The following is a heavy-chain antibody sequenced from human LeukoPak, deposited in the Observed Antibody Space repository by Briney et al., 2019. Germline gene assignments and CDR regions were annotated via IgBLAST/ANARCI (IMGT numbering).Heavy chain of an antibody. V-gene: IGHV3-23*01. CDR1: GFTFSSYS. D-gene: IGHD4-17*01. Sequence: GGSLRLSCAASGFTFSSYSMNWVRQAPGKGLEWVSAISGSGGSTYYADSVKGRFTISRDNSKSTLYLQMNSLTGEDTAVYYCAKDRRTQMSTVTCFFFDDWGQGTLVTVSS. CDR2: ISGSGGST. J-gene: IGHJ4*02. CDR3: AKDRRTQMSTVTCFFFDD.